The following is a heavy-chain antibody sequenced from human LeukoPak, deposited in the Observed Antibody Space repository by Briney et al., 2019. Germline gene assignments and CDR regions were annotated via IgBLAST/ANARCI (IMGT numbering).Heavy chain of an antibody. J-gene: IGHJ1*01. CDR2: IDPSDSYT. CDR1: GYSFTNYW. V-gene: IGHV5-10-1*01. D-gene: IGHD4-17*01. CDR3: ATGASKVTTDFANY. Sequence: KRGESLKISCKASGYSFTNYWISWVRQMPGKGLEWMGRIDPSDSYTKYSPSFEGHVTIAVDKSITTAFLQWNSLKASDTAMYFCATGASKVTTDFANYWGQGTQVAVST.